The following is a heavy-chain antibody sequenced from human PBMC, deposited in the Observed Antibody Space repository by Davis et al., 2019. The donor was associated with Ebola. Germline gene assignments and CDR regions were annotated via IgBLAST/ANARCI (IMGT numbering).Heavy chain of an antibody. CDR1: GFTFSDYS. CDR2: ISTSGSTM. V-gene: IGHV3-11*01. J-gene: IGHJ4*02. D-gene: IGHD1-26*01. Sequence: PGGSLRLSCAASGFTFSDYSMSWIRQAPGKGLEWVPYISTSGSTMYYADSVKGRFTISRDNAKNSLYLQMNSLRADDTAVYYCARDRVGAFFDYWGQGTLVTVSS. CDR3: ARDRVGAFFDY.